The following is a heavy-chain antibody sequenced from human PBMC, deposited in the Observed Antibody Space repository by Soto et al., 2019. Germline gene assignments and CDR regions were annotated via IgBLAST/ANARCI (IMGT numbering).Heavy chain of an antibody. Sequence: ASVKVSCKASGFTFTSSAMQWVRQARGQRLEWIGWINPNSGGTNYAQKFQGWVTMTRDTSISTTYMELSRLRSDDTAVYYCARTRGGYDDAFDIWGQGTMVTVSS. J-gene: IGHJ3*02. CDR2: INPNSGGT. CDR1: GFTFTSSA. V-gene: IGHV1-2*04. D-gene: IGHD5-12*01. CDR3: ARTRGGYDDAFDI.